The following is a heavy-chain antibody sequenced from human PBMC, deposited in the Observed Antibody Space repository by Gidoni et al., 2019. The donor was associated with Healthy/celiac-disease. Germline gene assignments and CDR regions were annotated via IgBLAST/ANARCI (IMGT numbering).Heavy chain of an antibody. CDR2: ISGSGGST. CDR3: AKDQRGGSYIFDY. CDR1: GFTFSSYA. D-gene: IGHD1-26*01. J-gene: IGHJ4*02. V-gene: IGHV3-23*01. Sequence: EVQLLESGGGLVQPGGSLRLSCAASGFTFSSYAMSWVRQAPGKGLGWVSAISGSGGSTYYADSVKGRFTISRDNSKNTLYLQMNSLRAEDTAVYYCAKDQRGGSYIFDYWGQGTLVTVSS.